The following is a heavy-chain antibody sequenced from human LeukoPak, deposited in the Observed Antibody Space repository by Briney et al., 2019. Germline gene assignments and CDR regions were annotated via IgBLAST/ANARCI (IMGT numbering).Heavy chain of an antibody. Sequence: GGSLRLSCAASGFDFSQHELDWVRQAPRRGHEWLARIRNKNHGYTTEYAASVKGRFTISRDDSSSSLRLQMNSLNTDDTAVYFCVRPSQGYFQNWGQGTLVTVSS. D-gene: IGHD6-13*01. CDR2: IRNKNHGYTT. CDR1: GFDFSQHE. J-gene: IGHJ1*01. V-gene: IGHV3-72*01. CDR3: VRPSQGYFQN.